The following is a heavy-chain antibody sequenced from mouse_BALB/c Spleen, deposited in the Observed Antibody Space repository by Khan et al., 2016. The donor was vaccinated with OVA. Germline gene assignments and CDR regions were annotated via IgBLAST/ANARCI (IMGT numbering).Heavy chain of an antibody. D-gene: IGHD3-3*01. J-gene: IGHJ3*01. V-gene: IGHV1S135*01. CDR3: ARGTFDN. CDR1: GYSFTSYY. Sequence: VQLKQSGPELMKPGASVNISCKASGYSFTSYYIHWVKQSHGKSLEWIGYIDPFNGDTDYNQKFKGKATLTVDKSSNTAYMHRSSLTSEDPAVNYYARGTFDNWGQGTLVTVSA. CDR2: IDPFNGDT.